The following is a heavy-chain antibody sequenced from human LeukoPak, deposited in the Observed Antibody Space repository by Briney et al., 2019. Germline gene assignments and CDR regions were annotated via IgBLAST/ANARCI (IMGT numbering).Heavy chain of an antibody. CDR3: ARGSRFGELFLYFDY. CDR1: GGSISSSRHY. J-gene: IGHJ4*02. CDR2: IYYSGST. V-gene: IGHV4-61*01. D-gene: IGHD3-10*01. Sequence: PSETLSLTCTVSGGSISSSRHYWSWIRQPPGKGLEWIGYIYYSGSTNYNPSLKSRVTISVDTSKNQFSLKLSSVTAADTAVYYCARGSRFGELFLYFDYWGQGTLVTVSS.